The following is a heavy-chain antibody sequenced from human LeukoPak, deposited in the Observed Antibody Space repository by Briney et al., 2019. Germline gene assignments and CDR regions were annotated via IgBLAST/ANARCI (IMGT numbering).Heavy chain of an antibody. Sequence: GPTLVNPTQTLTLTCTSSGFSPTTGGGGGGWIRQPPGKALEWLALISWDDDKRYSPSLKSRLTITKDTSKNQVVLTMNNMDPVDTATYYCAHKGIGTTRFYCWGQGTLVTVSS. D-gene: IGHD1-1*01. CDR2: ISWDDDK. V-gene: IGHV2-5*02. J-gene: IGHJ4*02. CDR1: GFSPTTGGGG. CDR3: AHKGIGTTRFYC.